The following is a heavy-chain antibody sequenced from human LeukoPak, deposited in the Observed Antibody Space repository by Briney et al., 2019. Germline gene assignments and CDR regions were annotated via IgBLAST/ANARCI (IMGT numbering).Heavy chain of an antibody. D-gene: IGHD3-3*01. CDR2: ILYSGTT. CDR1: GGSVNSGSYH. Sequence: SETLSLTCTVSGGSVNSGSYHWNWIRQPPGKGLEWIGYILYSGTTNYNPSLKSRVTISVDTSKNQFSLRLNSVTVADTAVYYCARAFSKYYFDYWGQGTLITVSS. J-gene: IGHJ4*02. V-gene: IGHV4-61*01. CDR3: ARAFSKYYFDY.